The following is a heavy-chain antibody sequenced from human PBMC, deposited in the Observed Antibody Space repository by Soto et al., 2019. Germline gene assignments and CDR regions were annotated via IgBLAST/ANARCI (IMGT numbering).Heavy chain of an antibody. D-gene: IGHD2-21*02. V-gene: IGHV4-59*01. CDR1: GGSISGYY. J-gene: IGHJ6*02. Sequence: SKTLSLTCTVSGGSISGYYWSWIRQRPGKGLEWIGYMYNTGSTVYNPSFKSRVTISVDTSKNQFSLKLNSVTAADTAVYYCVRDLWGYCGTDCYPLDVWGQLTTVTVS. CDR2: MYNTGST. CDR3: VRDLWGYCGTDCYPLDV.